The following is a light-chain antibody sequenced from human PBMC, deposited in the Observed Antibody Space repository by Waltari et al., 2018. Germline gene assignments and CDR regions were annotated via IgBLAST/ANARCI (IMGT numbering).Light chain of an antibody. J-gene: IGKJ1*01. CDR3: QQGYNTPRT. Sequence: DIQMTQSPSSLSASVGDKVTITCRASQGISSWLAWYQQKPGKAPKLLIYAASSLQSGVPSRFSGSVSGTDYTLTISSLQPEDFATYYCQQGYNTPRTFGQGTKVEIK. V-gene: IGKV1-12*01. CDR2: AAS. CDR1: QGISSW.